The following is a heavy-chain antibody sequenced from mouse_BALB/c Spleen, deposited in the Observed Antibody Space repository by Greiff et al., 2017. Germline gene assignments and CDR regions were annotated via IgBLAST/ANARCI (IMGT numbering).Heavy chain of an antibody. Sequence: VQLQQSGPGLVKPSQSLSLTCTVTGYSITSDYAWNWIRQFPGNKLEWMGYISYSGSTSYNPSLKSRISITRDTSKNQFFLQLNSVTTEDTATYYCARSAGSSPYAMDYWGQGTSVTVSS. V-gene: IGHV3-2*02. D-gene: IGHD1-1*01. CDR1: GYSITSDYA. CDR3: ARSAGSSPYAMDY. J-gene: IGHJ4*01. CDR2: ISYSGST.